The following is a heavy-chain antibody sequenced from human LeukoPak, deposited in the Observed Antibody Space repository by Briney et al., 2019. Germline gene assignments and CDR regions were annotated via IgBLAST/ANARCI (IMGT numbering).Heavy chain of an antibody. CDR1: GGSISSYY. V-gene: IGHV4-59*08. Sequence: SETLSLTCTVSGGSISSYYWSWIRQPPGKGLEWIGYIYYSGSTNYNPSLKSRVTISVDTSKNQFSLKLSSVTAADTAVYYCARHVIVVVGDAFDIWGQGTMVTVSS. CDR3: ARHVIVVVGDAFDI. D-gene: IGHD3-22*01. J-gene: IGHJ3*02. CDR2: IYYSGST.